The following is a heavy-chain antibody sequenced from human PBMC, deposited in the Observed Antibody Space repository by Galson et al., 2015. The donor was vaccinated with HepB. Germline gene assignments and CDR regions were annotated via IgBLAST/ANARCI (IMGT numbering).Heavy chain of an antibody. CDR1: GYSFTSYW. D-gene: IGHD5-18*01. CDR2: IDPSDSYT. V-gene: IGHV5-10-1*01. J-gene: IGHJ4*02. Sequence: QSGAEVKKPGESLRISCKGSGYSFTSYWISWVRQMPGKGLEWMGRIDPSDSYTNYSPSFQGHVTISADKSISTAYLQWSSLKASDTAMYYCARHLTQSNTAMAQPVDYWGQGTLVTVSS. CDR3: ARHLTQSNTAMAQPVDY.